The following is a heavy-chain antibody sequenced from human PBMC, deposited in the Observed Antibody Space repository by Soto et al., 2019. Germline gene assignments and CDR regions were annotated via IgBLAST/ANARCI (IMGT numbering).Heavy chain of an antibody. CDR2: INHTGHK. D-gene: IGHD3-10*01. CDR3: ARSGHLFDS. V-gene: IGHV4-34*01. CDR1: GGSFNDYY. Sequence: QVQLQQWGAGLLKPSETLSLTCAVYGGSFNDYYWSWIRQPPGKGLEWIGEINHTGHKNYNPSLKSRVTISVDTSNNQFSLKVSSVTAADTAVYYCARSGHLFDSWGQGILVTVSS. J-gene: IGHJ4*02.